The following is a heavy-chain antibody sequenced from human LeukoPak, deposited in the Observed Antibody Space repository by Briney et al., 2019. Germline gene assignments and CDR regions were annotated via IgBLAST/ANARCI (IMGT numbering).Heavy chain of an antibody. CDR1: GYTFTCYY. V-gene: IGHV1-2*02. J-gene: IGHJ4*02. Sequence: ASVKVSCKASGYTFTCYYMHWVRQAPGQGLEWMGWINPNSGGTNYAQKFQGRVTMTRDTSISTAYMELSRLRSDDTAVYYCARGDFWSGYYYYFDYWGQGTLVTVSS. CDR3: ARGDFWSGYYYYFDY. D-gene: IGHD3-3*01. CDR2: INPNSGGT.